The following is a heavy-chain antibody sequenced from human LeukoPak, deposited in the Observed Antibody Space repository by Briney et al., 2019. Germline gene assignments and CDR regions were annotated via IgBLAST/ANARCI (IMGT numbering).Heavy chain of an antibody. CDR3: ARDRGQLDPPDY. D-gene: IGHD6-13*01. Sequence: ETLSLTCAVYGGSFSGYYWSWIRQPPGKGLEWVSSISSSSTYIYYADSVKGRFTISRDNAKNSLYLQMNSLRAEDTAVYYCARDRGQLDPPDYWGQGTLVTVSS. V-gene: IGHV3-21*01. CDR1: GGSFSGYY. J-gene: IGHJ4*02. CDR2: ISSSSTYI.